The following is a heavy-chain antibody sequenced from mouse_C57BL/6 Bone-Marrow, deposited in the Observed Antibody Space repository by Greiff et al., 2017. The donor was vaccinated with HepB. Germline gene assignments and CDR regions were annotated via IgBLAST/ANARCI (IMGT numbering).Heavy chain of an antibody. J-gene: IGHJ3*01. CDR3: ARPYYGSFAY. Sequence: VQLKESGPVLVKPGASVKMSCKASGYTFTDYYMNWVKQSHGKSLEWIGVINPYNGGTSYNQKFKGKATLTVDKSSSTAYMELNSLTSEDSAVYYCARPYYGSFAYWGQGTLVTVSA. V-gene: IGHV1-19*01. D-gene: IGHD1-1*01. CDR1: GYTFTDYY. CDR2: INPYNGGT.